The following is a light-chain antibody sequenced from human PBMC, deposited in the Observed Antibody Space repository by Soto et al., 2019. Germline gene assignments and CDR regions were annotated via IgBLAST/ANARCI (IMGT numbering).Light chain of an antibody. CDR3: QQSYSTPTIT. CDR2: AAS. CDR1: QSISNY. Sequence: DIQMTQSPSSLSASVGDRVTITCGPSQSISNYLNWYQQKPGKAHKLMIYAASSLQSGVPSRFSGSGSGTDFTLTISSLQPEDFATYYCQQSYSTPTITFGQGTRLEIK. J-gene: IGKJ5*01. V-gene: IGKV1-39*01.